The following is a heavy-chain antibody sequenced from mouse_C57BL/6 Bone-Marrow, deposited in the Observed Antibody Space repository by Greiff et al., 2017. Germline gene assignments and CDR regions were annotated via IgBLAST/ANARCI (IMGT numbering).Heavy chain of an antibody. V-gene: IGHV1-50*01. CDR1: GYTFTSYW. D-gene: IGHD2-5*01. CDR2: IDPSDSYA. J-gene: IGHJ2*01. Sequence: QVQLQQPGAELVKPGASVELSCKASGYTFTSYWMQWVKQRPGQGLEWIGEIDPSDSYANYNQKFKGKATLTVDTSSSTAYMRLSSLTSEDSAVYYCARSNYDYWGQGTTLTVSS. CDR3: ARSNYDY.